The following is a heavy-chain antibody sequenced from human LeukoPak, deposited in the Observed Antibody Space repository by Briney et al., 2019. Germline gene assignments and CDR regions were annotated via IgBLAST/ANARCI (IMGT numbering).Heavy chain of an antibody. V-gene: IGHV4-39*01. Sequence: SGTLSLTCTVSGGSISSSSYFWGWIRQPPGKGLEWIGSIFYSGSTYYNPSLNSRVTISIDTSKNQFSLRLSSVTAADTAVYYCARQMNTVTADYWGEGTLVTVSS. CDR1: GGSISSSSYF. D-gene: IGHD4-17*01. J-gene: IGHJ4*02. CDR3: ARQMNTVTADY. CDR2: IFYSGST.